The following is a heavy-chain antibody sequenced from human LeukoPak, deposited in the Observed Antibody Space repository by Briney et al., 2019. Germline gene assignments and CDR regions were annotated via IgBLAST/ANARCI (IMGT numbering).Heavy chain of an antibody. J-gene: IGHJ4*02. Sequence: PSETLSLTCAVYGGSFSGYYWSWIRQPPGKGLEWIGEINHSGSTNYNPSLKSRVTISVDTSKNQFSLKLRSVTAADTAVYYCARGLRFGSWYSEHYFDYWGQGTLVTVSS. V-gene: IGHV4-34*01. CDR3: ARGLRFGSWYSEHYFDY. CDR1: GGSFSGYY. CDR2: INHSGST. D-gene: IGHD2-15*01.